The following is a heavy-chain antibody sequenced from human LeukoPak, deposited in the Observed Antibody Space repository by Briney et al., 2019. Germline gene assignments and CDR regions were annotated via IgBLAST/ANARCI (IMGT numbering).Heavy chain of an antibody. J-gene: IGHJ4*02. D-gene: IGHD6-19*01. V-gene: IGHV4-39*07. Sequence: LETLSLTCTVSGGSISSSSYYWGWIRQPPGEGLEWIGSIYYSGSTYYNPSLKSRVTISVDTSKNQFSLKLSSVTAADTAVYYCALRTGRGYSSGWTFDYWGQGTLVTVSS. CDR3: ALRTGRGYSSGWTFDY. CDR2: IYYSGST. CDR1: GGSISSSSYY.